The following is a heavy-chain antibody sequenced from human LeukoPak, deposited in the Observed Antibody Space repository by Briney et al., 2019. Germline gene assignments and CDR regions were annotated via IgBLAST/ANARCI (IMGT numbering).Heavy chain of an antibody. CDR3: AREPTPPSEY. CDR2: INPNSGGT. Sequence: ASVKVSCKASGYTFTGYYIHWVRQAPGQGLEWMGWINPNSGGTSHAQKFQGRVTMTRETSISTAYMELSRLKSDDTAVYYCAREPTPPSEYWGQGTPVTVSS. CDR1: GYTFTGYY. D-gene: IGHD4-11*01. J-gene: IGHJ4*02. V-gene: IGHV1-2*02.